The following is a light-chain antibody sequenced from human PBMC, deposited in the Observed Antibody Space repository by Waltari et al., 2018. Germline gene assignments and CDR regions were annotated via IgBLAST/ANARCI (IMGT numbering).Light chain of an antibody. CDR3: LQDYDYPRT. V-gene: IGKV1-6*02. Sequence: AIQLTQSPSSLSASVGDRVTITCRASQGISVVLAWYQQKPGKAPKLLIYGASSLQSGVPSRFSGGASGTDFTLTISSLQPEDFATYYCLQDYDYPRTFGQGTRVELK. CDR2: GAS. CDR1: QGISVV. J-gene: IGKJ1*01.